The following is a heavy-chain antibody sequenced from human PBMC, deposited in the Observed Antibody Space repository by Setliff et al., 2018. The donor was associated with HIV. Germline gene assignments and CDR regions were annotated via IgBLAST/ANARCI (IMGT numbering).Heavy chain of an antibody. CDR1: GGTFTMSA. V-gene: IGHV1-69*13. CDR3: ARESGNGWNSDY. J-gene: IGHJ4*02. Sequence: SVKVSCKASGGTFTMSAFNWVRQAPGQGLEWMGGIIPFRATAEYAQRFQGRVTITADESTRTVYMDMSSLRDEDTAVYYCARESGNGWNSDYWGQGTLVTVSS. CDR2: IIPFRATA. D-gene: IGHD6-19*01.